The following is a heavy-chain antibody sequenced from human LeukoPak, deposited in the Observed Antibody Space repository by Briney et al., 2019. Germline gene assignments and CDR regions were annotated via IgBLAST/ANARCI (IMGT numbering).Heavy chain of an antibody. J-gene: IGHJ4*02. CDR1: GASISNYY. D-gene: IGHD3-22*01. Sequence: PSETLSLTCTVSGASISNYYWSWIRQSPGKGLEWIGYIYYSGSTNYNPSLKSRVTISVDTSKNQFSLKLSSVTAADTAVYYCARVWNYDSSGYPFDYWGQGTLVTVSS. CDR2: IYYSGST. CDR3: ARVWNYDSSGYPFDY. V-gene: IGHV4-59*01.